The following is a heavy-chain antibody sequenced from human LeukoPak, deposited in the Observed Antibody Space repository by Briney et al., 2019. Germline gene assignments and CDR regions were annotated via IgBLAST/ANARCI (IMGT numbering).Heavy chain of an antibody. CDR1: GFTFSSYW. J-gene: IGHJ4*02. D-gene: IGHD3-10*01. CDR3: ARDRLMVRGVSSY. Sequence: GGSLRLSCAASGFTFSSYWMNWVRQAPGKGLEWVANIKQDGREKYYVDSVKGRFTISRDNAKNSLYLQMNSLRAEDTAVYYCARDRLMVRGVSSYWGQGTLVTVSS. V-gene: IGHV3-7*01. CDR2: IKQDGREK.